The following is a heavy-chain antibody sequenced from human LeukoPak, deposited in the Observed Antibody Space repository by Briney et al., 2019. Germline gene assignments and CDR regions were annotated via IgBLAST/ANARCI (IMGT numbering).Heavy chain of an antibody. J-gene: IGHJ4*02. V-gene: IGHV4-61*05. CDR1: GGSISSTTYY. Sequence: SETLSLTCTVSGGSISSTTYYWSWIRQPPGKGLEWIGYIYYSGSTNYNPSLKSRVTISVDTSKNQFSLKLSSVTAADTAVYYCARLSEPTVAVDYWGQGTLVTVSS. CDR2: IYYSGST. CDR3: ARLSEPTVAVDY. D-gene: IGHD6-19*01.